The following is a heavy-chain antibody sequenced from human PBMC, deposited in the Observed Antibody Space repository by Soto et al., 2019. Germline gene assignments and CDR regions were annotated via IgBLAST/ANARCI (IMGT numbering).Heavy chain of an antibody. CDR3: ARVGVVVPAAMRTFDY. CDR2: IYYSGST. Sequence: QVQLQESGPGLVKPSQTLSLTCTVSGGSISSGGYYWSWIRQHPGKGLEWIGYIYYSGSTYYNPSLKSRVTMSVDTSKNQFSLKLSSVTAADTAVYYCARVGVVVPAAMRTFDYWGQGTLVTVSS. J-gene: IGHJ4*02. V-gene: IGHV4-31*03. CDR1: GGSISSGGYY. D-gene: IGHD2-2*01.